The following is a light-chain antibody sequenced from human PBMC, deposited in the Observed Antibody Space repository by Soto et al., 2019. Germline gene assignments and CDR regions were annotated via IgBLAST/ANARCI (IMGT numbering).Light chain of an antibody. CDR2: GAS. V-gene: IGKV3-20*01. CDR3: QQYGGSPIT. Sequence: EIVLTQSPGTLSLSPGERSTLSCRASQSVSSSYLAWYQQKPGQAPRLLIYGASSRATGIPDRFSGSGSGTDFTLTISRLEPEDFAVYYCQQYGGSPITFGLGTRLE. J-gene: IGKJ5*01. CDR1: QSVSSSY.